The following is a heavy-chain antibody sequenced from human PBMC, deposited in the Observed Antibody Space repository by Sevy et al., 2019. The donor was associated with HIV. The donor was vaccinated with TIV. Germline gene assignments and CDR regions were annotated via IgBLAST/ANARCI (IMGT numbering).Heavy chain of an antibody. CDR1: VFTFDDYT. CDR3: AKDIRREWWRTYGMDV. D-gene: IGHD2-8*01. Sequence: GGSLRLSCAASVFTFDDYTMHWVRQAPGKGLEWVSLISWDGGSTYYADSVKGRFTISRDNSKNSLYLQMNSLRTEDTALYYCAKDIRREWWRTYGMDVWGQGTTVTVSS. J-gene: IGHJ6*02. V-gene: IGHV3-43*01. CDR2: ISWDGGST.